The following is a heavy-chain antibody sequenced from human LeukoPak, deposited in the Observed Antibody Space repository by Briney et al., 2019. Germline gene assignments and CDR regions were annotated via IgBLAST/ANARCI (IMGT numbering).Heavy chain of an antibody. D-gene: IGHD1-26*01. Sequence: TSETLSLTCTVSCGSISSYYWSWIRQPPGKGPEWIGYIYYSGSTNYNPSLKSRVTISVDTSKNQFSLKLSPVPAADTAVNHCARSFWDLTFDYWGQGTLVTVSS. CDR2: IYYSGST. J-gene: IGHJ4*02. CDR1: CGSISSYY. V-gene: IGHV4-59*01. CDR3: ARSFWDLTFDY.